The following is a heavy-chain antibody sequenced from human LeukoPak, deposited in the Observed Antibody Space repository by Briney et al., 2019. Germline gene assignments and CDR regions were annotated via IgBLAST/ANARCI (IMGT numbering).Heavy chain of an antibody. J-gene: IGHJ4*02. CDR3: TRESGAFSPFGF. V-gene: IGHV4-4*02. CDR1: VGSISSGNW. Sequence: PSETLSLTCAVSVGSISSGNWWTWVRQSPGKGLEWIGEIYHNGTHNYNPSLKSRVTISADTFKNHFSLKLTSVTAADTAVYYCTRESGAFSPFGFWGQGTLLTVSS. D-gene: IGHD1-26*01. CDR2: IYHNGTH.